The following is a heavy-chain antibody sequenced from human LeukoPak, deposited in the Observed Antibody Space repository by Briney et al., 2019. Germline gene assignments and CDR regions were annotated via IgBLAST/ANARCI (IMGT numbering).Heavy chain of an antibody. CDR1: GGSISSSSYY. Sequence: PSETLSLTCTVSGGSISSSSYYWGWVRQPPGKGLEWIGEVYHSGSTNYNPSLKSRVTISVDKSKNLFSLKLTSVTAADTAMYYCARGGRGATTPKALLDYWGQGTLVTVSS. CDR2: VYHSGST. V-gene: IGHV4-39*07. J-gene: IGHJ4*02. CDR3: ARGGRGATTPKALLDY. D-gene: IGHD1-26*01.